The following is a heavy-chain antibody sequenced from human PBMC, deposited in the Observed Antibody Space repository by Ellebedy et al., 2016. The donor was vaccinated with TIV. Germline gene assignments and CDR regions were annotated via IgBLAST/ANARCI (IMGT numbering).Heavy chain of an antibody. Sequence: AASVKVSCKTSGGTLSSYALNWVRQAPGQGPEWMGGIIPIIDRANYAQNFQDRVRISADKSTNTAYMELRNMRPEDTAVYYCARDYGWFDPWGQGTLVTVSS. CDR1: GGTLSSYA. J-gene: IGHJ5*02. CDR3: ARDYGWFDP. CDR2: IIPIIDRA. V-gene: IGHV1-69*10. D-gene: IGHD3-10*01.